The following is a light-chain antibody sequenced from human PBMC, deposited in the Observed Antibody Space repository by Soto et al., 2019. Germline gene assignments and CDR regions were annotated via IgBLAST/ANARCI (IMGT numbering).Light chain of an antibody. V-gene: IGKV1-5*03. Sequence: DIQMTQSPSTLSASVGDRVTVTCRASQSVSNWLAWYQQRPGQAPNLLIYKASSLESGVPSRFSGSGSGTESTLTISGLQPDDFSTYYCQQYYSYPFTFAGGTKVEIK. J-gene: IGKJ4*01. CDR2: KAS. CDR3: QQYYSYPFT. CDR1: QSVSNW.